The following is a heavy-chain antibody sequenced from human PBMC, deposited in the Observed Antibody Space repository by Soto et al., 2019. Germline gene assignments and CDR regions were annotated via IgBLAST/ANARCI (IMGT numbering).Heavy chain of an antibody. CDR3: AREPARIAAAGTLDY. D-gene: IGHD6-13*01. J-gene: IGHJ4*02. V-gene: IGHV3-30-3*01. Sequence: PGGSLRLSCAASGFTFSSYAMHWVRQAPGKGLEWVAVISYDGSNKYYADSVKGRFTNSRDNSKNKLYLQMNSLRAEDTSVYYYAREPARIAAAGTLDYWGQGTLVTVSS. CDR1: GFTFSSYA. CDR2: ISYDGSNK.